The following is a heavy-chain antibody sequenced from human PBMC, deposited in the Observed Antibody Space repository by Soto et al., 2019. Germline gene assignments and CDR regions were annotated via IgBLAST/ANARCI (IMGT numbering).Heavy chain of an antibody. CDR3: ARHRYYEGSVPGYGMDG. D-gene: IGHD3-16*01. CDR1: GFTFSDYY. CDR2: ISSGGSFI. V-gene: IGHV3-11*01. J-gene: IGHJ6*02. Sequence: QVQLVESGGGLVKPGGSLRLSCAASGFTFSDYYMSWIRQAPGKGLEYISYISSGGSFIYYADSVKGRFTISRDTAKTSLDLQMNSLRAEDTALYYCARHRYYEGSVPGYGMDGWGQGTTVTVSS.